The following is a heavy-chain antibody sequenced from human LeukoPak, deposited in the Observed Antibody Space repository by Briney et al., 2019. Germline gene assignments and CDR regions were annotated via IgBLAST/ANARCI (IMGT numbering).Heavy chain of an antibody. CDR2: ISEDGRNK. D-gene: IGHD3-10*02. CDR3: VSWSGKYYVASEIPANS. V-gene: IGHV3-7*01. Sequence: GRSVRLSCAASGLTFRNYWMSWIRQARGKGLEWAADISEDGRNKYYVDSVKGRFTISRDNAKNSLYLRMNSLRVEDTAVYYCVSWSGKYYVASEIPANSWGQGTLVTVSS. J-gene: IGHJ4*02. CDR1: GLTFRNYW.